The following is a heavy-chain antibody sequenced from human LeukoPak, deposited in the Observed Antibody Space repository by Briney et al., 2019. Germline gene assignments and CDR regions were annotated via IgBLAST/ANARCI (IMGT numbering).Heavy chain of an antibody. CDR3: ARGGSGTVGATTFDY. J-gene: IGHJ4*02. D-gene: IGHD1-26*01. CDR1: GGSFSGYY. Sequence: PSETLSLTCAVYGGSFSGYYWSWIRQPPGKGLEWIGEINHSGSTNYNPSLKSRFTISVDTSKNQFSLKLSSVTAADTAVYYCARGGSGTVGATTFDYWGQGTLVTVSS. V-gene: IGHV4-34*01. CDR2: INHSGST.